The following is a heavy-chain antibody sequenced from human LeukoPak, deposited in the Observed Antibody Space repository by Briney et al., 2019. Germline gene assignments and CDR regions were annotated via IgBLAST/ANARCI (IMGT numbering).Heavy chain of an antibody. Sequence: PGGSLRLSRAASGFTFSSYALIGVHQAPGRGRAWVSAISGSGGSTYYAHTVKGRFTISRDKSKNTLYLEMSSLRAEATAVYYCAKFASSGPVGYWGQGTLVTVSS. CDR1: GFTFSSYA. CDR3: AKFASSGPVGY. V-gene: IGHV3-23*01. J-gene: IGHJ4*02. CDR2: ISGSGGST.